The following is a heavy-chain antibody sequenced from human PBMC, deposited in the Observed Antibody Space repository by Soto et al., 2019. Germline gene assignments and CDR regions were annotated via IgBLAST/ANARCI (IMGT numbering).Heavy chain of an antibody. D-gene: IGHD2-2*01. CDR3: ARAQRGIVVVPAAISYYYYGMDV. Sequence: SVKVSCKASGGTFSSYAISWVRQAPGQGLEWMGGIIPIFGTANYAQKFQGRVTITADESTSTAYMELSSLRSEDTAVYYCARAQRGIVVVPAAISYYYYGMDVWGQGTTVTVSS. CDR1: GGTFSSYA. J-gene: IGHJ6*02. CDR2: IIPIFGTA. V-gene: IGHV1-69*13.